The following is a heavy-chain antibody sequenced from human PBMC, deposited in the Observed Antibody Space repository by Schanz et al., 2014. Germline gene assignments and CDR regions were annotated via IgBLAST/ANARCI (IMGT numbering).Heavy chain of an antibody. J-gene: IGHJ5*01. D-gene: IGHD3-10*01. CDR2: VSSYGNND. CDR3: AKQHIVRGVIYLNWFDS. Sequence: VQLVESGGGVVQPGRSLRLSCAASGFTFSTHAMHWVPQAPGKGLEWVALVSSYGNNDYYTDSVKGRFTISRDNSKNTVHLQMNSLRAEDTAVYYCAKQHIVRGVIYLNWFDSWGQGTLVTVSS. V-gene: IGHV3-30*18. CDR1: GFTFSTHA.